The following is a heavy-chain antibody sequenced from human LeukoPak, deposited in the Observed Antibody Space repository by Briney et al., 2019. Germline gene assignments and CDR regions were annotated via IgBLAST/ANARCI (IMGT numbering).Heavy chain of an antibody. Sequence: PGASLRLSCAASGYTFSNYAMSRVRQAPGKGLEWVSAIVGSGASTYYADSVKGRFTISRDNSKNTLYLQMNSLRAEDTALYYCAKWGDYDVLTGYYDSDYWGQGTLVTVSS. CDR3: AKWGDYDVLTGYYDSDY. CDR1: GYTFSNYA. CDR2: IVGSGAST. J-gene: IGHJ4*02. V-gene: IGHV3-23*01. D-gene: IGHD3-9*01.